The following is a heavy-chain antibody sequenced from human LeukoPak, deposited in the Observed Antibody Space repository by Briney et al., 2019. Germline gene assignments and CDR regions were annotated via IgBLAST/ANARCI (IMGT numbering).Heavy chain of an antibody. D-gene: IGHD5-18*01. J-gene: IGHJ4*02. V-gene: IGHV4-39*07. CDR1: GGSISSSSYY. Sequence: SEILSLTCTVSGGSISSSSYYWGWIRQPPGKGLEWIGSIYYSGSTYYNPSLKSRVTISLDTSKNQLSLKLNSVTAADTAVFFCARVAHQGLWLDYWGQGTLVTVSS. CDR3: ARVAHQGLWLDY. CDR2: IYYSGST.